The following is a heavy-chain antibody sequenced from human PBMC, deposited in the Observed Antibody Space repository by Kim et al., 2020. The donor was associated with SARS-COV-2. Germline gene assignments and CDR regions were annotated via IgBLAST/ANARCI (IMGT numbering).Heavy chain of an antibody. Sequence: SETLSLTCAVSGGSISSSNWWSWVRQPPGKGLEWIGEIYHSGSTNYNPSLKSRVTISVDKSKNQFSLKLSSVTAADTAVYYCARTNLVRSDAFDIWGQGTMVTVSS. CDR2: IYHSGST. V-gene: IGHV4-4*02. D-gene: IGHD3-10*01. J-gene: IGHJ3*02. CDR3: ARTNLVRSDAFDI. CDR1: GGSISSSNW.